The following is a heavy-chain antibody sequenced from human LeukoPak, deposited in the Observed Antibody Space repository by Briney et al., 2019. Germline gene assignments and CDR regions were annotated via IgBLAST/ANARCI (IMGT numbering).Heavy chain of an antibody. CDR3: ATALKVTLAYYYYGMDV. CDR1: GYTLTELS. J-gene: IGHJ6*02. Sequence: ASVEVSCKVSGYTLTELSMHWVRQAPGKGLEWMGGFDPEDGETIYAQKFQGRVTMTEDTSTDTAYMELSSLRSEDTAVYYCATALKVTLAYYYYGMDVWGQGTTVTVSS. D-gene: IGHD4-4*01. CDR2: FDPEDGET. V-gene: IGHV1-24*01.